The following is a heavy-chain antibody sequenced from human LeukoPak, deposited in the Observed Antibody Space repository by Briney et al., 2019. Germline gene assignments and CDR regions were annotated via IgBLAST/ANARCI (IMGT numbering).Heavy chain of an antibody. J-gene: IGHJ5*02. V-gene: IGHV3-21*01. D-gene: IGHD4-11*01. CDR1: GFTFSSYS. CDR3: ARDSSNYERWFDP. Sequence: GGSLRLSCAASGFTFSSYSMNWVRQAPGKGLEWVSSISSSSSYIYYADSVKGRFTISRDNAKNSLYLHMDSLRAEDTAVYYCARDSSNYERWFDPWGQGTLVTVSS. CDR2: ISSSSSYI.